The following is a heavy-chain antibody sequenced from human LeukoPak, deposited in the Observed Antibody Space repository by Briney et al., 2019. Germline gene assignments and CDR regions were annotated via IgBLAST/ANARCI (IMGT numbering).Heavy chain of an antibody. V-gene: IGHV1-69*13. J-gene: IGHJ4*02. CDR1: GGTFSSYA. Sequence: GASVKASCKASGGTFSSYAISWVRQAPGQGLEWVGGIIPMSGTANYAQKFQGRVTITADESTSTAYMELSSLRSEDTAIYYCASPVKYYDTWSGYPPFDYWGQGTLVTVSS. CDR3: ASPVKYYDTWSGYPPFDY. D-gene: IGHD3-3*01. CDR2: IIPMSGTA.